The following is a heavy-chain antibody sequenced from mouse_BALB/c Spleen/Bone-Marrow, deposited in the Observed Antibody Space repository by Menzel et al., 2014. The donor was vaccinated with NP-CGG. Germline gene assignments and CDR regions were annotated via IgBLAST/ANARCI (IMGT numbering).Heavy chain of an antibody. CDR3: ASYYGSSYDYFDY. V-gene: IGHV14-1*02. Sequence: VQLQQSGAELVRPGALVKLSCKASGFNIKDYYMHWVKQRPEQGLEWIGWIDPENGNTIYDPKFQGKASITADTSSNTAYLQLSSLTSEDTAVYYCASYYGSSYDYFDYWGQGPLSQSPQ. J-gene: IGHJ2*01. CDR2: IDPENGNT. D-gene: IGHD1-1*01. CDR1: GFNIKDYY.